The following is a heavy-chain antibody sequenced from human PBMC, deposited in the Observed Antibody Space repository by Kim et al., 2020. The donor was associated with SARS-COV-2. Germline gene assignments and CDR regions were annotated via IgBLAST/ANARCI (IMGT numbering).Heavy chain of an antibody. D-gene: IGHD3-10*01. V-gene: IGHV1-69*01. J-gene: IGHJ4*02. CDR3: ARRRYYYGSGTPFDY. Sequence: QKCQGRVTIAADESTSTAYMELSSLRSEDTAVYYCARRRYYYGSGTPFDYWGQGTLVTVSS.